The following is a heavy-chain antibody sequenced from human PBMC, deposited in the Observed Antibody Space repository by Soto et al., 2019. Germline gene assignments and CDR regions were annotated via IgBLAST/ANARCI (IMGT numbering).Heavy chain of an antibody. CDR3: ASAPVPADIIEYNWYDP. V-gene: IGHV3-48*01. CDR2: ISSSSSTI. D-gene: IGHD2-2*02. J-gene: IGHJ5*02. CDR1: GFTFSSYS. Sequence: EVQLVESGGGLVQPGGSLRLSCAASGFTFSSYSMNWVRQAPGKGLEWVSYISSSSSTIYYADSVKGRFTISRDNAKNSLYLQMNSLRAEDTAVYYCASAPVPADIIEYNWYDPWGQGTLVTVSS.